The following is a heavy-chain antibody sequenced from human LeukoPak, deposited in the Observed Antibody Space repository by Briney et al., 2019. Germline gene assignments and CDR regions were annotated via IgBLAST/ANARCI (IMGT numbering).Heavy chain of an antibody. CDR2: IYHSGST. CDR3: ARGGVVVVATKDYYYMDA. V-gene: IGHV4-4*02. J-gene: IGHJ6*03. Sequence: SETLSLTCAVSGVSISSSNWWSWVRQPPGKGLEWIGEIYHSGSTNYNPSLKSRVTISVEKSKNQFSMKLTSVTAADTAVYYCARGGVVVVATKDYYYMDAWGKGTTVTVSS. CDR1: GVSISSSNW. D-gene: IGHD2-15*01.